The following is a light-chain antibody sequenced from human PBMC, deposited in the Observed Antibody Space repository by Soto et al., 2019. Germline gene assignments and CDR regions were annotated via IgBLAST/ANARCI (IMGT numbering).Light chain of an antibody. CDR1: SSNIGAGYD. V-gene: IGLV1-40*01. J-gene: IGLJ1*01. CDR3: QSYDSSLSGRV. CDR2: GNS. Sequence: QSVLTQPPSVSGAPGQRVTISCTGSSSNIGAGYDVHWYQQLPGTAPKLLISGNSNRPSGVPDRFSGSKSGTSASLAITGLQAEDEADYYCQSYDSSLSGRVFGTGTKVTV.